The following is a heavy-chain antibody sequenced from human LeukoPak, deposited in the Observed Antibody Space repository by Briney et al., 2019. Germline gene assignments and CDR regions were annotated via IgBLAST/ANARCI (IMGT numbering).Heavy chain of an antibody. CDR3: ARSARGLLVHWFDH. CDR2: IYYSGST. J-gene: IGHJ5*02. CDR1: GVSISSYY. D-gene: IGHD2-15*01. Sequence: SETLSLTCTVSGVSISSYYWSWLRQPPGKGLEWLGYIYYSGSTNYNPSLKSRVTISVDTSKNQFSLKLSSVTAADTAVYYCARSARGLLVHWFDHWGQGTLVTVSS. V-gene: IGHV4-59*01.